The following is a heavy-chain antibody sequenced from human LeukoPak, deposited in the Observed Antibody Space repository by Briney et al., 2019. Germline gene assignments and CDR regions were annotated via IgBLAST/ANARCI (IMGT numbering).Heavy chain of an antibody. CDR3: ASEPPWYCSSGSCYSHSF. CDR2: IKQDGSEK. Sequence: PGGSLRLSCAASGFTFSSYWMSWVRQAPGKGLEWVANIKQDGSEKYYVDSVKGRFTISRDNAKNSLYLQMNSLRAEDTAVYYCASEPPWYCSSGSCYSHSFWGQGTLVTVSS. J-gene: IGHJ4*02. CDR1: GFTFSSYW. D-gene: IGHD2-15*01. V-gene: IGHV3-7*01.